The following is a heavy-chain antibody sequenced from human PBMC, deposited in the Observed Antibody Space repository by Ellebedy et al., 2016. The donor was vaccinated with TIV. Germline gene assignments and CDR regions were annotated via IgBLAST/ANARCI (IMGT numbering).Heavy chain of an antibody. Sequence: PGGSLRLSCAVSGFTLTSYPMIWVRQAPGKGLEWVSYISSSGYTIDHAGSVKGRFTISRDSAKNSLYLQMNGLRDEDTAVYYCARVVDGVVGGDYWGQGTPVTVSS. CDR1: GFTLTSYP. D-gene: IGHD3-22*01. CDR2: ISSSGYTI. CDR3: ARVVDGVVGGDY. J-gene: IGHJ4*02. V-gene: IGHV3-48*02.